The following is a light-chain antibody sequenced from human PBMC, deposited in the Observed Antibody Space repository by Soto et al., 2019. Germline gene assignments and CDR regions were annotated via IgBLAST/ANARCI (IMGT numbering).Light chain of an antibody. CDR2: GTS. CDR1: QSVNDN. Sequence: EIVMTQSPATLSVSPGERATLSCRASQSVNDNLAWYQQKPGQAPRLLIYGTSIRSTDFPARFSGSGSETDFTLTIASLQYEDFAVYYCQQYNKWPIPFRGGTKVEIK. J-gene: IGKJ4*01. CDR3: QQYNKWPIP. V-gene: IGKV3-15*01.